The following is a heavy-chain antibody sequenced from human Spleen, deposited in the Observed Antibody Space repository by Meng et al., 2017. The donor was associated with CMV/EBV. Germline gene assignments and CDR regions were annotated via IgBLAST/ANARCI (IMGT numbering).Heavy chain of an antibody. D-gene: IGHD2-8*01. Sequence: GGSLRLSCAASGFSFSAYTMHWVRQAPGKGLEWVSSISSSANYIYYADSMKGRFTISRDNAKNSLYLQMNSLGAEDTAVYYCARDRDVYQVPGGNVFNVCGQGTVVTVSS. CDR2: ISSSANYI. J-gene: IGHJ3*01. V-gene: IGHV3-21*01. CDR1: GFSFSAYT. CDR3: ARDRDVYQVPGGNVFNV.